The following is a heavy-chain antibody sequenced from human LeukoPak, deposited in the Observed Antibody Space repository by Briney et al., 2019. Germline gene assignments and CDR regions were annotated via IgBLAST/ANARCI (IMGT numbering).Heavy chain of an antibody. V-gene: IGHV3-20*04. CDR3: ARDYAELGYYYYYMDV. D-gene: IGHD1-14*01. CDR2: INWNGGST. J-gene: IGHJ6*03. CDR1: GFTFDEYG. Sequence: GGSLRLSCAASGFTFDEYGMSWVRQAPGKGLEWVSGINWNGGSTGYADSVKGRFTISRDNAKNSLYLQMNSLRAEDTALYYCARDYAELGYYYYYMDVWGKGTTVTVSS.